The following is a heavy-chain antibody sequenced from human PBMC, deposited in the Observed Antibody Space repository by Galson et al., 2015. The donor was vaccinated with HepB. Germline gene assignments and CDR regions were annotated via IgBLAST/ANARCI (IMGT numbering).Heavy chain of an antibody. CDR1: GYIFTNYY. CDR3: ARELITHGTYYLGY. CDR2: IRPSGGST. D-gene: IGHD1-14*01. V-gene: IGHV1-46*03. J-gene: IGHJ4*02. Sequence: SVKVSCKASGYIFTNYYMHWVRQAPGQGLEWMGIIRPSGGSTNYAQKFQGRVSMTRDTSTSTLYLEVSSLRSDDTAVYYCARELITHGTYYLGYWGQGTLVTVSS.